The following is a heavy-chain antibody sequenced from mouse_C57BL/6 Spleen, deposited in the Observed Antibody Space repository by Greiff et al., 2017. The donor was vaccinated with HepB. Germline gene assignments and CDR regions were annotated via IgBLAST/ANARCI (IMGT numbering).Heavy chain of an antibody. D-gene: IGHD1-1*01. CDR2: IHPNSGST. CDR3: ANYYGSSYGGYYAMDY. CDR1: GNTFTSYW. V-gene: IGHV1-64*01. Sequence: QVQLQQPGAELVKPGASVKLSCKASGNTFTSYWMHWVKQRPGQGLEWIGMIHPNSGSTNYNEKFKSKATLTVDKSSSTAYMQLSSLTSEDSAVYYCANYYGSSYGGYYAMDYWGQGTSVTVSS. J-gene: IGHJ4*01.